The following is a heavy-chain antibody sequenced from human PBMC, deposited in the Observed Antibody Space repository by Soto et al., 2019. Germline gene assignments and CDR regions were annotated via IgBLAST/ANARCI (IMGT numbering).Heavy chain of an antibody. Sequence: PGGSLRLSCAASGFTFSSYAMHWVRQAPGKGLEWVAVISYDGSNKYYADSVKGRFTISRDNSKNTLYLQMNSLRAEDTAVYYCARGRGRTKAALGYFDYWGQGTLVTVSS. J-gene: IGHJ4*02. CDR1: GFTFSSYA. CDR2: ISYDGSNK. V-gene: IGHV3-30-3*01. D-gene: IGHD1-1*01. CDR3: ARGRGRTKAALGYFDY.